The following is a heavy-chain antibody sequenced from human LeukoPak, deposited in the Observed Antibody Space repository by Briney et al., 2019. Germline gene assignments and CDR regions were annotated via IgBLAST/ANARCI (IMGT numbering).Heavy chain of an antibody. J-gene: IGHJ4*02. D-gene: IGHD6-13*01. CDR2: ISSSGTTI. CDR3: AIDTSAERGQQLAN. CDR1: GFTFSSYE. Sequence: GGSLRLSCAASGFTFSSYEMNWVRQAPGKGLQWVSDISSSGTTIYYADSVKGRFTISRDNAKNSLYLQMNSLRADDTAVYYCAIDTSAERGQQLANWGQGTLVTVSS. V-gene: IGHV3-48*03.